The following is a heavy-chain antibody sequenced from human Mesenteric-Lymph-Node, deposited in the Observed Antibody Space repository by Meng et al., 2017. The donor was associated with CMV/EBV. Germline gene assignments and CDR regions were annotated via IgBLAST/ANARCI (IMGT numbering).Heavy chain of an antibody. CDR1: AYSISSGYY. V-gene: IGHV4-38-2*02. Sequence: SETLSLTCTVSAYSISSGYYWGWIRQPPGKGLEWIGSISHSGGSTYYNPSLKSRVTISVDTSKNQFSLKLRSVTAADTAVYYCARVQPIPQYYYDSSGYYFAYWGQGTLVTVSS. CDR2: ISHSGGST. CDR3: ARVQPIPQYYYDSSGYYFAY. J-gene: IGHJ4*02. D-gene: IGHD3-22*01.